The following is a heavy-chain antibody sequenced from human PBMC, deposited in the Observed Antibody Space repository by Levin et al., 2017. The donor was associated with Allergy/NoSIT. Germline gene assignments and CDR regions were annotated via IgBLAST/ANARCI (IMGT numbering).Heavy chain of an antibody. CDR2: ISYDGSNK. CDR3: ATTVTTSY. CDR1: GFTFSSYG. J-gene: IGHJ4*02. V-gene: IGHV3-30*03. Sequence: GESLKISCAASGFTFSSYGMHWVRQAPGKGLEWVAVISYDGSNKYYADSVKGRFTISRDNSKNTLYLQMNSLRAEDTAVYYCATTVTTSYWGQGTLVTVSS. D-gene: IGHD4-17*01.